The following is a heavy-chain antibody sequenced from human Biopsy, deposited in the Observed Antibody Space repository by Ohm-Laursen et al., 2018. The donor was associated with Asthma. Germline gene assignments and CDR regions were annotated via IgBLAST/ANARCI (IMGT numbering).Heavy chain of an antibody. CDR1: GYTFTDYS. CDR2: INPNSGDT. Sequence: ASVKVSCKASGYTFTDYSIHWVRQAPGQGLEWMGRINPNSGDTKYAQRFQGRVTVTRDRSISTAYMELSRLRSDDTAVYYCARDRGYCSGGTCPSWFDPWGQGTLVIVSS. V-gene: IGHV1-2*06. J-gene: IGHJ5*02. CDR3: ARDRGYCSGGTCPSWFDP. D-gene: IGHD2-15*01.